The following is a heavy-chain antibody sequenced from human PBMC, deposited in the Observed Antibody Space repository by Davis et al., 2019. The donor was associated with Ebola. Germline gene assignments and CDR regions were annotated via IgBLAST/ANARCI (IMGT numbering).Heavy chain of an antibody. D-gene: IGHD3-10*01. CDR2: INHSGST. Sequence: MPSETLSLTCALYGGSFSGYYWSWIRQPPGKGLEWIGEINHSGSTNYNPSLKSRVTISVDTSKNQFSLKLSSVTAADTAVYYCARVGSSYFDLWGRGTLVTVSS. V-gene: IGHV4-34*01. CDR1: GGSFSGYY. CDR3: ARVGSSYFDL. J-gene: IGHJ2*01.